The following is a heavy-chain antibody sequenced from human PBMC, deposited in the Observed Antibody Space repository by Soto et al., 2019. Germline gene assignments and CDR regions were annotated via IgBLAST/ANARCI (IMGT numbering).Heavy chain of an antibody. CDR3: ARSRSGAVADSFDF. J-gene: IGHJ4*02. CDR2: ISRDGTNK. V-gene: IGHV3-30*04. D-gene: IGHD3-10*01. Sequence: PGGSLRLSCAASGFTFSRYAIHWVRQAPGKGLEWVAVISRDGTNKYYVDSVKGRFTISRDNSRNTLYLQMNSLRHEDAAVYYCARSRSGAVADSFDFWGQGTLVTVSS. CDR1: GFTFSRYA.